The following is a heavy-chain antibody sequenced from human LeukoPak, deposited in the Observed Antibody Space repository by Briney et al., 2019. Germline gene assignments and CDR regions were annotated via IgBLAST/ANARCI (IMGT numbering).Heavy chain of an antibody. CDR3: ARDLFPPYYYDSSGLDY. D-gene: IGHD3-22*01. CDR2: ISSSSSYI. Sequence: GGSLRLSCAASGFTFSSYSMNWVRQAPGKGLEWVSSISSSSSYIYYADSVKGRFTISRDNAKNSLYPQMNSLRAEDTAVYYCARDLFPPYYYDSSGLDYWGQGTLVTVSS. CDR1: GFTFSSYS. V-gene: IGHV3-21*01. J-gene: IGHJ4*02.